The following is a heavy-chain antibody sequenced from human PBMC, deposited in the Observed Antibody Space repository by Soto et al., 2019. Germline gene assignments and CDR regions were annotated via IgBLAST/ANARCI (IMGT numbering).Heavy chain of an antibody. CDR1: GFSLSTSGVG. V-gene: IGHV2-5*01. J-gene: IGHJ5*02. D-gene: IGHD3-22*01. CDR2: IYSNDEK. CDR3: ARIDFDYYDSSGYYWFDP. Sequence: QITLKESGPTLVKPTQTLTLTCTFSGFSLSTSGVGVGWVRQPPGKALEWLALIYSNDEKSYSTSLKSRLTISKDTSKSQVVLTMTNMDPVDTATYYCARIDFDYYDSSGYYWFDPWGQGTLVTVSS.